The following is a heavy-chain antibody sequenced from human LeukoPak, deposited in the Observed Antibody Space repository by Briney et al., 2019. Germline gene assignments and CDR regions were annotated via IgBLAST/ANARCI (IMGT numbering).Heavy chain of an antibody. CDR2: IKQDGSKK. D-gene: IGHD2-2*01. Sequence: GGSLRLSCAASGFTFNNEWMTWVRQAPGKGLEWVANIKQDGSKKNYVGSVQGRFTISTDNAKNSLYLQMNSLRAEDTAVYYCARDWSSVDYWGQGTLVTVSS. CDR3: ARDWSSVDY. CDR1: GFTFNNEW. V-gene: IGHV3-7*01. J-gene: IGHJ4*02.